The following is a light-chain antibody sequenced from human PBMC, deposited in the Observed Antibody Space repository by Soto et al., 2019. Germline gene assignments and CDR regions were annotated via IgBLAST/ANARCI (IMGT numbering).Light chain of an antibody. Sequence: EIVLTQSPATLSLSPGERATLSCRASQSVSSNLAWYQQKPGQAPRLLIYEASTRATGIPARFSGSGSGTEFTLTISRLQSEDFAVYYCQQYNNWPPLTFGGGTKVEIK. CDR2: EAS. CDR3: QQYNNWPPLT. J-gene: IGKJ4*01. CDR1: QSVSSN. V-gene: IGKV3-15*01.